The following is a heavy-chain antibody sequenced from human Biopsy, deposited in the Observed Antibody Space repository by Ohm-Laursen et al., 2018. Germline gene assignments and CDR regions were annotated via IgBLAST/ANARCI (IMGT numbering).Heavy chain of an antibody. V-gene: IGHV3-9*01. J-gene: IGHJ6*02. D-gene: IGHD2-2*01. CDR2: ISWDSASV. Sequence: SLRLSCAASGFTVYNNYMTWVRQAPGKGLEWVSGISWDSASVGYADSVKGRFTISRDNAKKSLYLQMNSLRAEDTAVYYCARESALKWYQSLSYFNGMDVWGQGTTVTVSS. CDR1: GFTVYNNY. CDR3: ARESALKWYQSLSYFNGMDV.